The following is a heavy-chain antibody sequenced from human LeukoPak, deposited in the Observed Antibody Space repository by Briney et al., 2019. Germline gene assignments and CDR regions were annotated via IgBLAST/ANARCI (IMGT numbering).Heavy chain of an antibody. CDR2: INPNSGGT. CDR1: GYTFTGYY. Sequence: ASVKVSCKASGYTFTGYYMHWVRQAPGQGLEWMGWINPNSGGTNYAQKFQGRVTMTRDTPISTAYMELSRLRSDDTAVYYCARAPYYYGSGSLRPNDAFDIWGQGTMVTVSS. J-gene: IGHJ3*02. D-gene: IGHD3-10*01. CDR3: ARAPYYYGSGSLRPNDAFDI. V-gene: IGHV1-2*02.